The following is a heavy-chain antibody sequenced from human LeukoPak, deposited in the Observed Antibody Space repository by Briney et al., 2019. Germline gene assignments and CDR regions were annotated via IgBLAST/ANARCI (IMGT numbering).Heavy chain of an antibody. J-gene: IGHJ4*02. CDR1: GFTFSNAW. Sequence: RGSLRLSCAASGFTFSNAWMSWVRQAPGKGLEWVGRIKSKTDGGTTDYAAPVKGRFTISRDDSKNTLYLQMNSLKTEDTAVYYCAGWYYYGSGSYIDYWGQGTLVTVSS. V-gene: IGHV3-15*01. CDR3: AGWYYYGSGSYIDY. CDR2: IKSKTDGGTT. D-gene: IGHD3-10*01.